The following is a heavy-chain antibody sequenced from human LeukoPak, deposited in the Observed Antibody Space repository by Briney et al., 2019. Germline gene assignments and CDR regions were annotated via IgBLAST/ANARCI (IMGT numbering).Heavy chain of an antibody. V-gene: IGHV3-64D*08. D-gene: IGHD3/OR15-3a*01. CDR1: GFTFSRHA. CDR3: LKGGWAAIGPTKD. J-gene: IGHJ4*02. CDR2: INDNGGIT. Sequence: GGSLRLSCSGAGFTFSRHAMHWVRQAPGKVLEYVSTINDNGGITYYADSVKGRFTISRDNSKNTMYLQMNNVRPEDTAVYHCLKGGWAAIGPTKDWGPGTLVTVSS.